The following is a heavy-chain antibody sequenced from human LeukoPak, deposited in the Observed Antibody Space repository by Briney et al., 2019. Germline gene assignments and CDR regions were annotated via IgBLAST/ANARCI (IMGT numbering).Heavy chain of an antibody. CDR3: ARDRVSAYYDSSGYSRVLDY. V-gene: IGHV3-30*04. Sequence: GGSLRLSCAASGFTFSSYAMHWVRQAPGKGLEWVAVISYDGSNKYYADSVKGRFTISRDNSKNTLYLQMNSLRAEDTAVYYCARDRVSAYYDSSGYSRVLDYWGQGTLVTVSS. CDR1: GFTFSSYA. CDR2: ISYDGSNK. D-gene: IGHD3-22*01. J-gene: IGHJ4*02.